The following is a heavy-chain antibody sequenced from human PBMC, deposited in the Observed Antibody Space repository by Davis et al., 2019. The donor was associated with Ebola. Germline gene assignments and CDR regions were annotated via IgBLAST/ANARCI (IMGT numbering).Heavy chain of an antibody. J-gene: IGHJ6*02. CDR2: ISYDGSNN. CDR3: AKELDVVVPAAIFYYYYGMDV. CDR1: GFTFSSYG. Sequence: GESLKISCAASGFTFSSYGMHWVRQAPGKGLEWVAVISYDGSNNYYADSVKGRFTISRDNSKNTLYLQMNSLRAEDTAVYYCAKELDVVVPAAIFYYYYGMDVWGQGTTVTVSS. D-gene: IGHD2-2*02. V-gene: IGHV3-30*18.